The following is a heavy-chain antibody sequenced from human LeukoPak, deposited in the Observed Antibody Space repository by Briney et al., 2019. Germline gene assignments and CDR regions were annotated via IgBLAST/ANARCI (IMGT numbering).Heavy chain of an antibody. V-gene: IGHV3-23*01. CDR1: GFTFSSYA. D-gene: IGHD3-10*01. CDR3: AKDPKRGYYGSGSVYYYYYGMDV. Sequence: GGSLRLSCAASGFTFSSYAMSWVRQAPGKGLEWVSAISGSGGSTFYADSVKGRFTISRDNSKNTLYLQMNSLRAEDTAVYYCAKDPKRGYYGSGSVYYYYYGMDVWGKGTTVTVSS. J-gene: IGHJ6*04. CDR2: ISGSGGST.